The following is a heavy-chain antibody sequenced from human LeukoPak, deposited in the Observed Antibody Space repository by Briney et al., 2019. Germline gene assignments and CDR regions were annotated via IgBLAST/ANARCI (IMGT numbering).Heavy chain of an antibody. CDR3: AKDIDNGDYVVY. CDR2: ISGSGGST. J-gene: IGHJ4*02. V-gene: IGHV3-23*01. Sequence: GGSLRLSCAASGFTLSSYAMSWVRQAPGKGLEWVSAISGSGGSTYYADSVEGRFTISRDNSKNTLYLQMNSLRAEDTAVYYCAKDIDNGDYVVYWGQGTLVTVSS. CDR1: GFTLSSYA. D-gene: IGHD4-17*01.